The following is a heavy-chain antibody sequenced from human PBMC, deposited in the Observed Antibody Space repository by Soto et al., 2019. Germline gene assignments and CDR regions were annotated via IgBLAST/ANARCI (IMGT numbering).Heavy chain of an antibody. CDR3: ARDRGYCTNGVCYRYYYYGMDV. V-gene: IGHV6-1*01. CDR1: GDSVSSNSAA. D-gene: IGHD2-8*01. J-gene: IGHJ6*02. Sequence: SQTLSLTCAISGDSVSSNSAAWNWIRQSPSRGLEWLGRTYYRSKWYNDYAVSVKSRITINPDTSKNQFSLQLNSVTPEDTAVYYCARDRGYCTNGVCYRYYYYGMDVWGQGSTVTVSS. CDR2: TYYRSKWYN.